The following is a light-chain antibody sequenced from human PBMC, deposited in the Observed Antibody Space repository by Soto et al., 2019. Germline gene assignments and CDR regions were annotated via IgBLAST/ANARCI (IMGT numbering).Light chain of an antibody. J-gene: IGLJ1*01. Sequence: QSALTQPRSVSGSPGQSXTISCTGTSSDVGGYNYVSWYQQHPGKTPKLMIYDVRKRPSGVPDRFSGSKSGNTASLTISGLQAEDEADYYCCSYAGSRYVFGTGTKLTVL. CDR2: DVR. CDR1: SSDVGGYNY. CDR3: CSYAGSRYV. V-gene: IGLV2-11*01.